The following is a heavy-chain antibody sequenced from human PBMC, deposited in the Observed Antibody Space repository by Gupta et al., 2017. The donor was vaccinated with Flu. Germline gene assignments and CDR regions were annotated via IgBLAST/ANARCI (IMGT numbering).Heavy chain of an antibody. CDR3: ARGVTAGVDY. CDR2: MSPSSGNT. D-gene: IGHD6-19*01. CDR1: GYSFNSYD. Sequence: QVQLVQSGTEVKEPGASVKVSCKASGYSFNSYDINWMRQATGQGLEWMGWMSPSSGNTGLAEKFQGRVTMTRDTSITTAYMELNDLRSEDTAVYDCARGVTAGVDYWGQGTLVTVSS. V-gene: IGHV1-8*01. J-gene: IGHJ4*02.